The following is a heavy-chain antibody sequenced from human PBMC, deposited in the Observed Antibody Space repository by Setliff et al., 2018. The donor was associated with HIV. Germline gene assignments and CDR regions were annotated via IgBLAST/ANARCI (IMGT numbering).Heavy chain of an antibody. CDR1: GGSISSGTSY. CDR2: IYTSGST. Sequence: SETLSLTCPVSGGSISSGTSYWSWIRQPAGKGLEWIGHIYTSGSTNYNPSLKSRVIISVDNSINQFSLNLNSVTAADTALYYCTRADNYGSGTSLPFDCFDIWGQGTMVTVSS. CDR3: TRADNYGSGTSLPFDCFDI. J-gene: IGHJ3*02. D-gene: IGHD3-10*01. V-gene: IGHV4-61*09.